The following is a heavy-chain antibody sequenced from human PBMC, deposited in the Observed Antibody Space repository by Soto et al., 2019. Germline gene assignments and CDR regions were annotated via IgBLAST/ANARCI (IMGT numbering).Heavy chain of an antibody. CDR1: GHTFTSYG. D-gene: IGHD4-17*01. V-gene: IGHV1-18*01. CDR2: ISAYNGNT. Sequence: ASVKVSCKASGHTFTSYGISWVRQAPGQGLEWMGWISAYNGNTNYAQKLQGRVTMTTDTSTSTAYMELRSLRSDDTAVYYCARDLHDYGDYYFDYWGQGTLVTVSS. CDR3: ARDLHDYGDYYFDY. J-gene: IGHJ4*02.